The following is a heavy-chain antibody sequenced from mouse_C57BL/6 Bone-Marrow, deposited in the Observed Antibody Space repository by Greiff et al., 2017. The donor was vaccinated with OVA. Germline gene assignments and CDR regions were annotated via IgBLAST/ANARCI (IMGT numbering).Heavy chain of an antibody. CDR3: TSYGNFDY. Sequence: EVQLQQSGAELVGPGASVKLSCTASGFNIKDDYMHWVKQRPEQGLEWIGWIDPENGDTEYASKFQGKATITAGTSSNTAYLQLSSLTSEDTAVYYCTSYGNFDYWGQGTTLTVSS. CDR2: IDPENGDT. J-gene: IGHJ2*01. CDR1: GFNIKDDY. D-gene: IGHD2-1*01. V-gene: IGHV14-4*01.